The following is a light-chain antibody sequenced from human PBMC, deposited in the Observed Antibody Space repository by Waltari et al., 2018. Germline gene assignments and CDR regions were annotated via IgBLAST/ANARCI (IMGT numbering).Light chain of an antibody. J-gene: IGLJ2*01. CDR3: SSYTSSSTLI. V-gene: IGLV2-14*01. CDR2: DVS. CDR1: SSDVGGYNY. Sequence: QSALTQPASVSGSPGQSITISCTGNSSDVGGYNYVSWYQQRPGQAPKLMIYDVSKRPSVVPNRFSGSKSGTTASLTTSGLQAEDEADYYCSSYTSSSTLIFGGGTKLTV.